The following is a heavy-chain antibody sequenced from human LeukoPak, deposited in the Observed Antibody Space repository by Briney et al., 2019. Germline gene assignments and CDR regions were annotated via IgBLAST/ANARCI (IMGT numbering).Heavy chain of an antibody. D-gene: IGHD5-12*01. Sequence: PGGSLRLSCAASGFTFSSYWMHWVRQAPGKGLVWVSRINSDGSSTYYADSVKGRFTISRDNSKNTLYLQMNSLRAEDTAVYYCAKDSEDIVATPSNYWGQGTLVTVSS. V-gene: IGHV3-74*01. CDR1: GFTFSSYW. CDR3: AKDSEDIVATPSNY. J-gene: IGHJ4*02. CDR2: INSDGSST.